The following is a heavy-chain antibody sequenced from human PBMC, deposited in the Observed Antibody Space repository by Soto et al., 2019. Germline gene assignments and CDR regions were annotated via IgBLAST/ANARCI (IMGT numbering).Heavy chain of an antibody. Sequence: QMQLVQSGAEVKRPGASVRVSCKSSGYTFTSFYIHWVRQAPGQGLEWMGIINPSGGITNFAQRFKGRVTMTRDMSTKTHYMELSSLKSDDTAVYYCASSPAFSSIWYGIPPDPSHGMDVWGQGTTVTVS. J-gene: IGHJ6*02. CDR3: ASSPAFSSIWYGIPPDPSHGMDV. V-gene: IGHV1-46*01. D-gene: IGHD6-13*01. CDR2: INPSGGIT. CDR1: GYTFTSFY.